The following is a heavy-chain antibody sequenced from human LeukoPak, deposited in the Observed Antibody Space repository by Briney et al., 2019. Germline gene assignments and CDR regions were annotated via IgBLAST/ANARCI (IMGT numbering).Heavy chain of an antibody. Sequence: ASVKVSCKASGYTFTGYYMHWVRQAPGQGLEWMGWINPNSGGTNYAQRFQGRVTMTRDTSISPAYMELSRLRSDDTAVYYCARREYSSSFDYWGQGTLVTVSS. D-gene: IGHD6-6*01. J-gene: IGHJ4*02. CDR3: ARREYSSSFDY. CDR2: INPNSGGT. CDR1: GYTFTGYY. V-gene: IGHV1-2*02.